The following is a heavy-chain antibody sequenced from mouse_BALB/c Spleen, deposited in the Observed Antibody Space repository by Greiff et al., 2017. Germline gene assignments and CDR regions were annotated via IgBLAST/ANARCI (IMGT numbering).Heavy chain of an antibody. CDR1: GFTFSSYA. V-gene: IGHV5-6-5*01. CDR2: ISSGGST. CDR3: ARESYGSSTWFAY. Sequence: EVKLEESGGGLVKPGGSLKLSCAASGFTFSSYAMSWVRQTPEKRLEWVASISSGGSTYYPDSVKGRFTISRDNARNILYLQMSSLRSEDTAMYYCARESYGSSTWFAYWGQGTLVTVSA. J-gene: IGHJ3*01. D-gene: IGHD1-1*01.